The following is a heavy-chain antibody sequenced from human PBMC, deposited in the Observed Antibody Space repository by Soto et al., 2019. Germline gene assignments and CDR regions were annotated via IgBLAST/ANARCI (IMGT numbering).Heavy chain of an antibody. CDR3: VRLYCSGNSCSFGRAFDV. J-gene: IGHJ3*01. CDR2: IYHSGSA. CDR1: GGTISSGGFF. V-gene: IGHV4-31*03. Sequence: SETLSLTCTVSGGTISSGGFFWTWIRQHPGEGLEWIGYIYHSGSAYYNPSLNSRVTISLDTSNNQFSLKLSSVTAADTAVFYCVRLYCSGNSCSFGRAFDVWGQGTMVTVSS. D-gene: IGHD2-15*01.